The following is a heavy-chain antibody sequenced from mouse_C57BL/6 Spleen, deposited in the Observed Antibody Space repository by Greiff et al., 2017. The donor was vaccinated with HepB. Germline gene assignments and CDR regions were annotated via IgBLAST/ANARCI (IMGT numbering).Heavy chain of an antibody. CDR1: GYSITSGYY. V-gene: IGHV3-6*01. J-gene: IGHJ1*03. D-gene: IGHD1-1*01. CDR2: ISYDGSN. CDR3: AREREIYGSSYGWYFDV. Sequence: EVKLMESGPGLVKPSQSLSLTCSVTGYSITSGYYWNWIRQFPGNKLEWMGYISYDGSNNYNPSLKNRISITRDTSKNQFFLKLNSVTTEDTATYYCAREREIYGSSYGWYFDVWGTGTTVTVSS.